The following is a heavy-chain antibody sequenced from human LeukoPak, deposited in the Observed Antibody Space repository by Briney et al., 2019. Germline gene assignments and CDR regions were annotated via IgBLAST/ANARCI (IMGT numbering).Heavy chain of an antibody. J-gene: IGHJ4*02. CDR2: ISATGST. V-gene: IGHV4-61*02. CDR1: GGSISSGSDY. Sequence: SETLSLTCTVSGGSISSGSDYWSWIRQPAGKGLEWIARISATGSTNSNPSLKSRVTISVDTSKSQFSLKLTSVTAADTAVYFCARLNSGSYWGGFDYWGQGTLVTVSS. CDR3: ARLNSGSYWGGFDY. D-gene: IGHD1-26*01.